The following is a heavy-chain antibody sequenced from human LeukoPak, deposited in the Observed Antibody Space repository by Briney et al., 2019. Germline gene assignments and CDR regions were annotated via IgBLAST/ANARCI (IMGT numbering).Heavy chain of an antibody. CDR1: GYTFTSYA. J-gene: IGHJ5*02. CDR2: INAGNGNT. V-gene: IGHV1-3*01. D-gene: IGHD3-22*01. Sequence: ASVKVSSKASGYTFTSYAMHWVRQAPGQRLEWMGWINAGNGNTKYSQKFQGRVTITRDTSASTAYMELSSLRSEDTAVYYCARESHAPPSYYDSSGYYLRWFDPWGQGTLVTVSS. CDR3: ARESHAPPSYYDSSGYYLRWFDP.